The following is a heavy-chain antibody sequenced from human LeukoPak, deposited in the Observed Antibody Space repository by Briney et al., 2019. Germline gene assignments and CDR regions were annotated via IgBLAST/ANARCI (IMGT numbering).Heavy chain of an antibody. CDR2: IKQDGSEK. D-gene: IGHD3-10*01. CDR1: GFTFSSYW. CDR3: ARADLWFGELRPGGAFDY. V-gene: IGHV3-7*01. Sequence: GAPRLSCAASGFTFSSYWMSWVRQAPGKGLEWVANIKQDGSEKYYVDSVKGRFTISRDNAKNSLYLQMNSLRAEDTAVYYCARADLWFGELRPGGAFDYWGQGTLVTVSS. J-gene: IGHJ4*02.